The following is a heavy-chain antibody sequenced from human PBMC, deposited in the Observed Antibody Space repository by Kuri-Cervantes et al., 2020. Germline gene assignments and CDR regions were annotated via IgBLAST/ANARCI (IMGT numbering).Heavy chain of an antibody. D-gene: IGHD5/OR15-5a*01. J-gene: IGHJ4*01. Sequence: SETLSLTCTVSGGSIISGSYYWGWIRQPPGKELEWIGAVHYNGEAYYRPSLESRATISLDTSKNQFSLKLNSMTASDTAVYYCATLEGGGIYRVVFDYWGHGNLVTVSS. CDR1: GGSIISGSYY. V-gene: IGHV4-39*01. CDR2: VHYNGEA. CDR3: ATLEGGGIYRVVFDY.